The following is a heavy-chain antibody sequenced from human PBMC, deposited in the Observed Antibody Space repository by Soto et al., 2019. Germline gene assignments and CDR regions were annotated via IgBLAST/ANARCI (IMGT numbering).Heavy chain of an antibody. D-gene: IGHD3-22*01. CDR3: ARQIYDSDTGPNFQYYFDS. Sequence: GESLEISCKGSGYSFAGYWITWVRQKPGKGLGCMARIHPIDSQTYYSPSFRGHVTISVTKSITTVFLQWSSLRASDTPMYYCARQIYDSDTGPNFQYYFDSWGQGTPVTVSS. J-gene: IGHJ4*02. CDR2: IHPIDSQT. CDR1: GYSFAGYW. V-gene: IGHV5-10-1*01.